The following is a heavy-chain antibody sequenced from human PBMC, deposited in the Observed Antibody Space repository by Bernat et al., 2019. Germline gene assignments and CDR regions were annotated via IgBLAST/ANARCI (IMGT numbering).Heavy chain of an antibody. CDR1: GYTFTSCY. CDR2: INPSDGST. Sequence: QVQLVQSGAEVKKPGASVKVSCKASGYTFTSCYIHWVRQAPGQGLEWMGIINPSDGSTNYAQKFQGRVTMTRDTSTSTLYMEVSSLRSEDTAIYYCVRQEPFGESDLLQWGQGTLVTVS. V-gene: IGHV1-46*03. D-gene: IGHD3-10*01. J-gene: IGHJ4*02. CDR3: VRQEPFGESDLLQ.